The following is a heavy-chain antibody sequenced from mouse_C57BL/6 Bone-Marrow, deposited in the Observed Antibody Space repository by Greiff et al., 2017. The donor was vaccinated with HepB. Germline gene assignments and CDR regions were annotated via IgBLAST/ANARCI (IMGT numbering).Heavy chain of an antibody. CDR3: TSAHPYAMDY. Sequence: EVQVVESGGGLVQPGGSMKLSCAASGFTFSDAWMDWVRQSPEKGLEWVAEIRNKANNHATYYAESVKGRFTISRDDSKSSVYLQMTSLRAEDTGIYYCTSAHPYAMDYWAQGTSVPVSS. CDR1: GFTFSDAW. CDR2: IRNKANNHAT. V-gene: IGHV6-6*01. J-gene: IGHJ4*01. D-gene: IGHD3-2*02.